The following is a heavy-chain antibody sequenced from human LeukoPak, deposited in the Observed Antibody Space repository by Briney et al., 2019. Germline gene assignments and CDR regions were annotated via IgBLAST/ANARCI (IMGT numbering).Heavy chain of an antibody. D-gene: IGHD2-2*02. J-gene: IGHJ6*03. CDR2: FDPEDGET. CDR1: GYTLTELS. Sequence: ASVKVSCKVSGYTLTELSMHWVRQAPGKGLEWMGGFDPEDGETIYAQKFQGRVTMTEDTSTDTAYMELSSLRSEDTAVHYCATLKRGYCSSTSCYKSAYYYYYYMDVWGKGTTVTVSS. CDR3: ATLKRGYCSSTSCYKSAYYYYYYMDV. V-gene: IGHV1-24*01.